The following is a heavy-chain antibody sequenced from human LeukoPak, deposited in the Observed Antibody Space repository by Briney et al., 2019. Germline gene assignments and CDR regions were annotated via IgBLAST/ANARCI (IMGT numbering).Heavy chain of an antibody. V-gene: IGHV3-21*01. CDR3: TRDLMDYDVSTGLHHYYMDV. J-gene: IGHJ6*02. CDR2: ISSSSSYI. D-gene: IGHD3-9*01. Sequence: TGGSLRLSRAASGFTFSSYGMHWVRQAPGKGLEWVSSISSSSSYIYYADSVKGRFTISRDNAKNTLYLQMNTLRVEDTAVYYCTRDLMDYDVSTGLHHYYMDVWGQGTTVTVSS. CDR1: GFTFSSYG.